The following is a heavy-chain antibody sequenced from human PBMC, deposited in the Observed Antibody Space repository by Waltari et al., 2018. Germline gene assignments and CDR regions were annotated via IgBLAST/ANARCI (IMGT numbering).Heavy chain of an antibody. CDR1: GFTFSSYW. J-gene: IGHJ6*02. Sequence: EVQLVESGGGLVQPGGSLRLSCAASGFTFSSYWMHWVRQAPGKGLVWVSGLNSDGSSTPYEDYVKGRFTISRDNAKNTLYLQMNSLRAEDTAVYYCARDQIDGDNPVANYYYGIDVWGQGTTVTVSS. V-gene: IGHV3-74*01. CDR3: ARDQIDGDNPVANYYYGIDV. CDR2: LNSDGSST. D-gene: IGHD2-21*01.